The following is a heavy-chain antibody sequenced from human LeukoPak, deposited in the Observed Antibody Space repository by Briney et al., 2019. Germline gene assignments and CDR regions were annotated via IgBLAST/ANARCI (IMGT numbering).Heavy chain of an antibody. CDR3: ARSDYGDTLDY. Sequence: PSETLSLTCAVYGGSFSGYYWSWIRQPPGKGLEWIGEINHSGSTNYNPSLKSRVTISVDTSKNQFSLKLSSVTAADTAVYYCARSDYGDTLDYWGQGTLVTVSS. V-gene: IGHV4-34*01. J-gene: IGHJ4*02. CDR1: GGSFSGYY. CDR2: INHSGST. D-gene: IGHD4-17*01.